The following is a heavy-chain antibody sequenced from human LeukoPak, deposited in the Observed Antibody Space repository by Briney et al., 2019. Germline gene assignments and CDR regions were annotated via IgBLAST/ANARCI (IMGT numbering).Heavy chain of an antibody. J-gene: IGHJ3*02. Sequence: GASVKVSCKASGGTFSNYGISWVRQAPGQGPEWMGGIIPIFGTTNYAQKFQGRVTITADEFTSTAYMEVSRLSSKDTAVYYCARGHSAAAGTFTAFDIWGQGTVVTVSS. CDR3: ARGHSAAAGTFTAFDI. CDR1: GGTFSNYG. D-gene: IGHD6-13*01. CDR2: IIPIFGTT. V-gene: IGHV1-69*01.